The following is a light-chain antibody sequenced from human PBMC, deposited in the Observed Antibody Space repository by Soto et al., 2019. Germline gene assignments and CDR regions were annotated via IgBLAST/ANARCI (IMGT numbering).Light chain of an antibody. Sequence: VMTQSPATLSVSPGERATLSCRASQNLRSSLAWYQQKSGQAPRLLIYGASNRASGISDRFSGSGSGTDFTLTIYRLEPEDFAVYYCQQYDTSPWTFGQGTKVDIK. V-gene: IGKV3-20*01. CDR1: QNLRSS. J-gene: IGKJ1*01. CDR2: GAS. CDR3: QQYDTSPWT.